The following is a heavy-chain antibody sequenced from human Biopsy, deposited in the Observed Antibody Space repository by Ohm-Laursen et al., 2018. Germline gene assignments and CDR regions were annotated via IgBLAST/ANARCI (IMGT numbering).Heavy chain of an antibody. CDR1: GFTFSNYW. V-gene: IGHV3-7*01. CDR2: INQGGSEN. J-gene: IGHJ5*02. D-gene: IGHD2-8*02. Sequence: SLRLSCAASGFTFSNYWISWVRQAPGKGLEWVANINQGGSENYYVESVKGRFTISRDNAKNSLYLQMNSLRAEDTAVYYCARDSLVGGLSWGQGTLVTVSS. CDR3: ARDSLVGGLS.